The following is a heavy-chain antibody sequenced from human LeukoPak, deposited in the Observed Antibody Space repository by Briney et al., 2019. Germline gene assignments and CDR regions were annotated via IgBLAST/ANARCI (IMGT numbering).Heavy chain of an antibody. CDR1: GGSISSGGYY. CDR2: IYYSGST. Sequence: PSETLSFNCTVSGGSISSGGYYWSWIRQPPGKGLEGIGSIYYSGSTYYNPSLKSRVTISVDTSKNQFSLKLSSVTAADTAVYYCARGSERVVATATDFDYWGQGTMVTVSS. V-gene: IGHV4-39*07. CDR3: ARGSERVVATATDFDY. D-gene: IGHD2-2*01. J-gene: IGHJ4*03.